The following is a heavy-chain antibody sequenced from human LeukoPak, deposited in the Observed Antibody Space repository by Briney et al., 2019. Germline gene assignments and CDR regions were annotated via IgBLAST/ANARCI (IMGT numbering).Heavy chain of an antibody. CDR2: INSDGSST. CDR1: GFTFSSYW. CDR3: ARGGSVVVPAVMAS. V-gene: IGHV3-74*01. D-gene: IGHD2-2*01. Sequence: GGSLRLSCAASGFTFSSYWMHWVRQAPGKGLVWVSRINSDGSSTSYADSVKGRFTISRDNAKNTLYLQMNSLRGEDTAMYYCARGGSVVVPAVMASWGQGTLVTVSS. J-gene: IGHJ4*02.